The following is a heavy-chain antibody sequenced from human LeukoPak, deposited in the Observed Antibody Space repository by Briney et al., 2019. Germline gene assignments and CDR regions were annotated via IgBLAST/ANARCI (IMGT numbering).Heavy chain of an antibody. Sequence: SETLSLTCTVSGGSISSGSYYWSWIRQPAGKELEWIGRIYTTGSTNYSPSLKSRVTISADTSKNQFSLKLSSVTAADTAVYYCARIRRRFLEWLLGGGEYYMDVWGEGTTVTVSS. D-gene: IGHD3-3*01. CDR1: GGSISSGSYY. J-gene: IGHJ6*03. CDR2: IYTTGST. CDR3: ARIRRRFLEWLLGGGEYYMDV. V-gene: IGHV4-61*02.